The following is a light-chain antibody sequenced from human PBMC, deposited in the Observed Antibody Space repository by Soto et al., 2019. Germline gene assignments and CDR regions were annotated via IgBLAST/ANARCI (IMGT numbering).Light chain of an antibody. V-gene: IGKV3-20*01. Sequence: ELGLTQSPCTLSLSAGERATLSWRVGHSLSSSYLAWYQQNPGQAPRLPIYSASSRATGIPDRFSGSGYGTDYTLTISRLEPEDSAVYYCQQYGYSFWTFGQGTKVDIK. CDR3: QQYGYSFWT. CDR1: HSLSSSY. CDR2: SAS. J-gene: IGKJ1*01.